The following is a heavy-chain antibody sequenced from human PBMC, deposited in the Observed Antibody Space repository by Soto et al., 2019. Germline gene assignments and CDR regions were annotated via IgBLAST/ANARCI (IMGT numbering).Heavy chain of an antibody. CDR1: GFSLTTSGVG. Sequence: QITLKESGPMLVKPTQALTLTCTCSGFSLTTSGVGVGWIRQPPGKALEWLALVHWDDDKRYSPSLTNRLTLSRDTSKNQVVLTLTNVDPTDTDNYFCAHKGGCGYPEAWGQGIMVTVSS. V-gene: IGHV2-5*02. D-gene: IGHD3-22*01. CDR2: VHWDDDK. CDR3: AHKGGCGYPEA. J-gene: IGHJ5*02.